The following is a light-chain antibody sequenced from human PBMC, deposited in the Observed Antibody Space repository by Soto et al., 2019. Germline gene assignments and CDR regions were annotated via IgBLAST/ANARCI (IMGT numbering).Light chain of an antibody. J-gene: IGKJ5*01. CDR2: AAS. Sequence: DIQVAQSPSSLSASVGDRVTITCRTSQAINRYLNWYQQTPGRAPKLLIYAASILPSGVLPRFSGTGVGTYFTLTINGLQPEDFTAYYCQQTYDTPITFGQGTRRDI. V-gene: IGKV1-39*01. CDR3: QQTYDTPIT. CDR1: QAINRY.